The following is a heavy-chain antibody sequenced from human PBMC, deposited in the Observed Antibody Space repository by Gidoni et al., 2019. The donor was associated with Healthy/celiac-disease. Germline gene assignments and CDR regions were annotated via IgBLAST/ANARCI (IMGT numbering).Heavy chain of an antibody. V-gene: IGHV4-39*07. J-gene: IGHJ4*02. CDR3: ASYDFWSGLPHY. Sequence: QLQLQESGPGLVKPSETLSLTCTVSGGSISSSSYYWGWIRQPPGKGLEWIGSIYYSGSTYYNTSLKSRVTISVDTSKNQFSLKLSSVTAADTAVYYCASYDFWSGLPHYWGQGTLVTVSS. CDR2: IYYSGST. CDR1: GGSISSSSYY. D-gene: IGHD3-3*01.